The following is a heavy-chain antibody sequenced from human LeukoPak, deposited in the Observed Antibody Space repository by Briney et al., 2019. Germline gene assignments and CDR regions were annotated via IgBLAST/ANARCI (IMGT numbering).Heavy chain of an antibody. CDR2: MNPNSGDT. CDR3: ATEDYYDSGSFDP. CDR1: EYPFNAYD. D-gene: IGHD3-22*01. J-gene: IGHJ5*02. Sequence: ASVKVSCKAFEYPFNAYDVHWVRQATGQGREWMGWMNPNSGDTAYAHKFQGRVTITRNTSISTAYMELSSLRSEDTAVYYCATEDYYDSGSFDPWGQGTLVTVSS. V-gene: IGHV1-8*03.